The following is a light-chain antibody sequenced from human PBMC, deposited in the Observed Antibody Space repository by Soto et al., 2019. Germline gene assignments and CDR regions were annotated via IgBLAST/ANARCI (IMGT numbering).Light chain of an antibody. CDR2: TAS. V-gene: IGKV1-9*01. Sequence: DVQLTQSPSFLSASVGDRVTITCRASQGITNYLAWYQQKPGKAPKPLIYTASTLQSGVPSRFSGSGAGAEFTLTITGLQPEDFATYFCQQFHTYPWTFGGGTKVEIK. CDR1: QGITNY. CDR3: QQFHTYPWT. J-gene: IGKJ1*01.